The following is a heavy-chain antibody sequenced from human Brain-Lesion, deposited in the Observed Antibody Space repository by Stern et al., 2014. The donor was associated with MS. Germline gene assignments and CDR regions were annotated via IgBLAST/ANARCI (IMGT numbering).Heavy chain of an antibody. CDR1: GFTFSSYG. V-gene: IGHV3-33*06. J-gene: IGHJ6*02. CDR2: IWVDGTKK. D-gene: IGHD6-19*01. CDR3: AKDKKDSSGWNLYFYGMDV. Sequence: QVQLVQSGGGVVQPGRSLRLSCAVSGFTFSSYGMYWVRQAPGKGLERVAGIWVDGTKKNYIESVKGRFTISRDNSKNTLSLQMTSLRAEDTAVYYCAKDKKDSSGWNLYFYGMDVWGQGTTVIVSS.